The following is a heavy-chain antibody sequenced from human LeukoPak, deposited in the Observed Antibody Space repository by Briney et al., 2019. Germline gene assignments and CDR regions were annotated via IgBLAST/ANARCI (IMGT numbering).Heavy chain of an antibody. D-gene: IGHD1-26*01. CDR2: IIPIFGTA. Sequence: GASVKVSCKASGGTFSSYAISWVRPAPGQGREWMGGIIPIFGTANYAQKFQGRVTITTDESTSTAYMELSSLRSEDTAVYYCASANASWSSSPENWFDPWGQGTLVTVSS. CDR3: ASANASWSSSPENWFDP. V-gene: IGHV1-69*05. J-gene: IGHJ5*02. CDR1: GGTFSSYA.